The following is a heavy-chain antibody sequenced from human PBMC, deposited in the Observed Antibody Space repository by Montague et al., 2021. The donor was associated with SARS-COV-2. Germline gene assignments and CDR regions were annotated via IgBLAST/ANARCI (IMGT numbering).Heavy chain of an antibody. CDR3: VRYSGWFYFDF. CDR2: LFHRKKWYS. Sequence: CAISGDSVSRHRLTSGWHTQSPPSDLEWVGRLFHRKKWYSDYAPXVRGRLTVNPDASKNESSLELNYVTPEDPAVYYCVRYSGWFYFDFWGQGTLVTVSS. D-gene: IGHD6-19*01. CDR1: GDSVSRHRLT. J-gene: IGHJ4*02. V-gene: IGHV6-1*01.